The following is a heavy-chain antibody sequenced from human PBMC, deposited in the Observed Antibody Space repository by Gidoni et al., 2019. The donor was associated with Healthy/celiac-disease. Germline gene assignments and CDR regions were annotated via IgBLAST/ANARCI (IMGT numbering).Heavy chain of an antibody. CDR1: GYTFTSYY. CDR3: ARGPVGYKGLDP. D-gene: IGHD1-20*01. Sequence: QVQLVQSGAEVKKPGASVKVSCTASGYTFTSYYMHWLRQAPGQGLEWMGIINPSGGSTSYEQKLQGRGTMTRDTSTSTVYMERSSLRSEDTAVYYCARGPVGYKGLDPWGQGTLVTVSS. CDR2: INPSGGST. J-gene: IGHJ5*02. V-gene: IGHV1-46*04.